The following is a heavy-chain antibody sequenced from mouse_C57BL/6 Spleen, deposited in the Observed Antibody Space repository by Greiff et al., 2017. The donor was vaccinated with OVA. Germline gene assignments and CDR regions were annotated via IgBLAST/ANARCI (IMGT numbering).Heavy chain of an antibody. CDR3: ARDRGYYGSSDLFDY. Sequence: EVKLVESGGGLVKPGGSLKLSCAASGFTFSSYAMSWVRQTPEKRLEWVATISDGGSYTYYPDNVKGRFTISRDNAKNNLYLQMSHLKSEDTAMYYCARDRGYYGSSDLFDYWGQGTTLTVSS. CDR2: ISDGGSYT. CDR1: GFTFSSYA. V-gene: IGHV5-4*01. J-gene: IGHJ2*01. D-gene: IGHD1-1*01.